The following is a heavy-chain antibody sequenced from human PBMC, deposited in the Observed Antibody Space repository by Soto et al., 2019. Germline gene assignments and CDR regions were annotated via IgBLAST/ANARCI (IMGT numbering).Heavy chain of an antibody. CDR2: INPNSGGT. CDR1: GYTFTGYY. D-gene: IGHD6-6*01. CDR3: ARGLAARPGLDY. V-gene: IGHV1-2*02. J-gene: IGHJ4*02. Sequence: ASGYTFTGYYMHWVRQAPGQGLEWMGWINPNSGGTNYAQKFQGRVTMTRDTSISTAYMELSRLRSDDTAVYYCARGLAARPGLDYWGQGTLVTVSS.